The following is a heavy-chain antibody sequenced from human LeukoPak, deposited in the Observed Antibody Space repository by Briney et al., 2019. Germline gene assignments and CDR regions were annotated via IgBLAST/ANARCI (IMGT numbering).Heavy chain of an antibody. V-gene: IGHV4-59*01. Sequence: SETLSLTCTVSGASINNYYWSRIRQPPGKGLEWIGCIYDSGSTDYNPSLKSRVTISVDTSKNQFSLKLSSVTAADTAVYYCARDGGYYYDSSGYYRDWGQGTLVTVSS. CDR3: ARDGGYYYDSSGYYRD. D-gene: IGHD3-22*01. CDR1: GASINNYY. CDR2: IYDSGST. J-gene: IGHJ4*02.